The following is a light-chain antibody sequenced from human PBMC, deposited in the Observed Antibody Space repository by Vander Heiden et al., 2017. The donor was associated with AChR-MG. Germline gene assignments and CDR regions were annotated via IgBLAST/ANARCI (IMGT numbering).Light chain of an antibody. V-gene: IGKV1-39*01. CDR1: QTISSY. CDR2: AIS. CDR3: QQSYSTPYT. Sequence: DLQMPQSPSSLSASVGARVPISCRASQTISSYLNWYQQKPGEAPKILIYAISVLQSGVPSRFSGSGSGTDFTLTISNLQPEDFATYYCQQSYSTPYTFGQGAKLEIK. J-gene: IGKJ2*01.